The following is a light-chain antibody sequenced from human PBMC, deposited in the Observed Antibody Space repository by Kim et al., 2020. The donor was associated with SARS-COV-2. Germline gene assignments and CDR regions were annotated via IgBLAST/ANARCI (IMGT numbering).Light chain of an antibody. CDR1: QGIRND. CDR3: LQDYNYPRT. Sequence: ASVGDRVTITCRASQGIRNDLGWYQQKPGKAPKLLIYAASSLQSGVPSRFSGSGSGTDFTLTISSLQPEDFATYYCLQDYNYPRTFGQGTKVEI. CDR2: AAS. J-gene: IGKJ1*01. V-gene: IGKV1-6*01.